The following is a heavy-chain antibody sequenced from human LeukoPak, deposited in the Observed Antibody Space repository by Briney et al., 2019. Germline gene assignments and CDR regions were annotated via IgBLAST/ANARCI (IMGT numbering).Heavy chain of an antibody. Sequence: SQTLSLTCAISGDSVSSSTAGWNWLRQSPSRGLEWLGRTYYRSKWYNDYALSVKSRITITPDTSKNQFSLQLSSVTPADTAVYYCVRGNRGPDYWGQGTLVTVSS. CDR2: TYYRSKWYN. J-gene: IGHJ4*02. V-gene: IGHV6-1*01. D-gene: IGHD2/OR15-2a*01. CDR1: GDSVSSSTAG. CDR3: VRGNRGPDY.